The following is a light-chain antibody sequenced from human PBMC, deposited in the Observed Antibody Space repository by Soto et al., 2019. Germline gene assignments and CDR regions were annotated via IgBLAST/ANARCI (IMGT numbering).Light chain of an antibody. Sequence: QSVLTQPASVSGSPGQSITIPCTGTSSDVGSYDLVSWYQQHPGKAPQLMIYEGSKRPSGVSNRFSGSKSGNTASLTISGLQAEDEANYYCSSYAGGSTFYVFGSGTKVTVL. V-gene: IGLV2-23*03. J-gene: IGLJ1*01. CDR1: SSDVGSYDL. CDR2: EGS. CDR3: SSYAGGSTFYV.